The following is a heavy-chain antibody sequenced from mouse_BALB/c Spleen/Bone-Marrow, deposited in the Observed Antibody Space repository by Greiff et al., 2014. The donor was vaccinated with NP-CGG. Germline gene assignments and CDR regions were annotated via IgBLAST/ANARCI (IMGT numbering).Heavy chain of an antibody. CDR3: ARGDWDDAY. D-gene: IGHD4-1*01. CDR2: IDTSDSYT. V-gene: IGHV1-69*01. J-gene: IGHJ3*01. Sequence: LQESGAELVMPGASVKMSCKASGYTFTDYWMHWVKQRPGQGLEWIGAIDTSDSYTSYNQEFKGKATLTVDESSSTAYMQLSSLTSEDSAVYYCARGDWDDAYWGQGTLVTVSA. CDR1: GYTFTDYW.